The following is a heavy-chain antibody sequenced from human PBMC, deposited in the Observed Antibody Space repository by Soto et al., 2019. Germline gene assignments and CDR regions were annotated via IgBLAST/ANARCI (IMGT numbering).Heavy chain of an antibody. CDR2: INDNSGDI. CDR3: ARDGGGQSRGSTHYYYYGMDV. CDR1: GFIFSDYS. V-gene: IGHV3-48*02. D-gene: IGHD3-10*01. J-gene: IGHJ6*02. Sequence: HLAESGGGLAQPGGSLRLSCAASGFIFSDYSLNWVRQAPGKGLEWISYINDNSGDIYYADSVKGRFTISRANAKKSVYLQMNNLRDDDTAVYFCARDGGGQSRGSTHYYYYGMDVWGQGTAVTVSS.